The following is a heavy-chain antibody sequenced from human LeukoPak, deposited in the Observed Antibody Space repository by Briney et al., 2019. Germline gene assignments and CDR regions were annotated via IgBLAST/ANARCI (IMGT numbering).Heavy chain of an antibody. CDR3: ARDRGYSYGYFGY. V-gene: IGHV4-59*01. CDR1: GGSISSYY. Sequence: SETLSLTCTVSGGSISSYYWSWIRQPPGKGLEWIGYIYYSGSTNYNPSPKSRVTISVDTSKNQFSLKLSSVTAADTAVYYCARDRGYSYGYFGYWGQGTLVTVSS. J-gene: IGHJ4*02. D-gene: IGHD5-18*01. CDR2: IYYSGST.